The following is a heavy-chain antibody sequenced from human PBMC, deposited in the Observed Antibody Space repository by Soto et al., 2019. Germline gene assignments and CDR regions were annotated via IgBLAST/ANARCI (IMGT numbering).Heavy chain of an antibody. Sequence: EVQLVESGGGLVKPGGSLRLSCAASGFTFSNAWMSWVRQAPGKGLEWVGRIKSKTDGGTTDYAAPVKGRFTISRDDSKNTLYLQMNSLKTEDTAVYYCTTVPTYCSGGSCYSYYYYGMDVWGQGTTVTVSS. CDR1: GFTFSNAW. CDR2: IKSKTDGGTT. CDR3: TTVPTYCSGGSCYSYYYYGMDV. J-gene: IGHJ6*02. V-gene: IGHV3-15*01. D-gene: IGHD2-15*01.